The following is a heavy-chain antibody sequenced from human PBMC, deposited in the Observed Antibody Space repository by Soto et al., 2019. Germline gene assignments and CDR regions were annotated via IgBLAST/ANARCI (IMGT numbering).Heavy chain of an antibody. Sequence: GGSLRLSCAASGFTFSSYDMHWVRQATGKGLEWVSAIGTAGDTYYPGSVKGRFTISRENAKNSLYLQMNSLRAGDTAVYYCARAGPYSSSFDYWGQGTLVTVSS. CDR1: GFTFSSYD. D-gene: IGHD6-13*01. CDR3: ARAGPYSSSFDY. V-gene: IGHV3-13*01. J-gene: IGHJ4*02. CDR2: IGTAGDT.